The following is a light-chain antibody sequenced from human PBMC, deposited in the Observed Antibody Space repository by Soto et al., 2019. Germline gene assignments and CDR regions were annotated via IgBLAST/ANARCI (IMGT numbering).Light chain of an antibody. V-gene: IGKV1-5*03. CDR3: QQYNSYSPIT. CDR2: KAS. J-gene: IGKJ4*01. CDR1: QSISSW. Sequence: DIQMTQSPSTLSASVGDRVTITCRASQSISSWLAWYQQTPGKAPKLLIYKASTLESGVPSRFSGSGSGTEFTLTISSLQPDDFATYYCQQYNSYSPITFGGGTKVEIK.